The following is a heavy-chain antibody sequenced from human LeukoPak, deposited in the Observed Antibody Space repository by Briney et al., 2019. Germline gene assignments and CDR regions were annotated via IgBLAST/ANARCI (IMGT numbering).Heavy chain of an antibody. J-gene: IGHJ3*02. D-gene: IGHD2-15*01. CDR1: GFTFSSYA. Sequence: GGSLRLSCAASGFTFSSYAMHWVRQAPGKGLEWVAVISYDGSNKYYADSVKGRFTISRDNAKNTLYLQMNSLRAEDTAVYYCARDPLAYCSGGSCYSDAFDIWGQGTMVTVSS. V-gene: IGHV3-30*04. CDR2: ISYDGSNK. CDR3: ARDPLAYCSGGSCYSDAFDI.